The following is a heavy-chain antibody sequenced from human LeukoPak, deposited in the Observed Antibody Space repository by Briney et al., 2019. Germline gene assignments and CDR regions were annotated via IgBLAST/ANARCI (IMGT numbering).Heavy chain of an antibody. V-gene: IGHV3-66*02. CDR3: VRDFMGYCGGECYSR. J-gene: IGHJ6*04. Sequence: GGSLRPSCAASGFTVSSSYMSWVRQAPGKGLEWVSVIYSGGSSYYPDSLKGRFTISRDNPKNTLYLQMNNLRAEDTAVYYCVRDFMGYCGGECYSRWGKGTTVTVSS. D-gene: IGHD2-21*01. CDR1: GFTVSSSY. CDR2: IYSGGSS.